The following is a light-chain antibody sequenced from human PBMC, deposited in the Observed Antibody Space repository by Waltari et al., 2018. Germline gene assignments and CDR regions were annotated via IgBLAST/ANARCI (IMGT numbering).Light chain of an antibody. CDR2: STN. CDR1: SGSVSYNYY. CDR3: VLYVGGGSWV. Sequence: QTVVTQEPSFSVSPGGTVTLTCGLSSGSVSYNYYPIWFQQTPGQAPRTLIYSTNTRSPGVSDRFSGSILGNRAALTITGAQANDESDYYCVLYVGGGSWVFGGGTKLTVL. J-gene: IGLJ3*02. V-gene: IGLV8-61*01.